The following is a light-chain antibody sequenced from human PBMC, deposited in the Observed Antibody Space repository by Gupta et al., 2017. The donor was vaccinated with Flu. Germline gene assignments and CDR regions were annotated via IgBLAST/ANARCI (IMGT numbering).Light chain of an antibody. CDR2: SNN. J-gene: IGLJ2*01. CDR3: GGWDDSLNGPV. Sequence: SVLPHPLPASAAPWPRVTISCSGTISNIGSNTVNWYRQVPGTAPKVLIYSNNQRPSGVPDRFSGSRSGTSASLDISGLRSEDEADDDCGGWDDSLNGPVFGGGTKLTVL. CDR1: ISNIGSNT. V-gene: IGLV1-44*01.